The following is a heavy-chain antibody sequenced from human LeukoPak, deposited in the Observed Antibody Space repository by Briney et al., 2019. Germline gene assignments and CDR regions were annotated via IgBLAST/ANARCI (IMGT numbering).Heavy chain of an antibody. CDR1: GYTFTGYY. CDR2: INPNSGGT. D-gene: IGHD4-17*01. J-gene: IGHJ6*03. V-gene: IGHV1-2*02. CDR3: ARRGGKNYGDYVLYYDYMDV. Sequence: ASVKVSCKASGYTFTGYYMHWVRQAPGQGLEWMGWINPNSGGTNYAQKFQGRATMTRDTSISTAYMELRSLRSDDTAVYYCARRGGKNYGDYVLYYDYMDVWGKGTTVTVSS.